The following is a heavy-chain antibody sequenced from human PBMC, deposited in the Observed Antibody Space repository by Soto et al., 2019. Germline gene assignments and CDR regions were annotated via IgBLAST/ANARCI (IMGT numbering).Heavy chain of an antibody. CDR3: ARGEYTPVTTSAFDI. V-gene: IGHV1-46*01. CDR2: INPSGGST. D-gene: IGHD4-4*01. CDR1: GYTFTSYY. Sequence: ASVKVSCKASGYTFTSYYMHWVRQAPGQGLEWMGIINPSGGSTSYAQKFQGRVTMTRDTSTSTVYVELSSLRSEDTAVYYCARGEYTPVTTSAFDIWGQGTMVTVSS. J-gene: IGHJ3*02.